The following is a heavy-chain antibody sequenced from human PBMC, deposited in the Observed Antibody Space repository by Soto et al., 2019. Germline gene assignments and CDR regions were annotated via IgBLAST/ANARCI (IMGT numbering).Heavy chain of an antibody. D-gene: IGHD2-21*01. CDR2: ISPKSTFR. CDR1: GFPFNDYY. V-gene: IGHV3-11*06. J-gene: IGHJ4*02. CDR3: VRGGGGGLFEH. Sequence: GGSLRLSCATSGFPFNDYYMTWIRQAPGKGLEWLSHISPKSTFRNYADSVKGRFTISRDNTESSLFLQMNSLGVDDTAVYSCVRGGGGGLFEHWGQGVLVTVS.